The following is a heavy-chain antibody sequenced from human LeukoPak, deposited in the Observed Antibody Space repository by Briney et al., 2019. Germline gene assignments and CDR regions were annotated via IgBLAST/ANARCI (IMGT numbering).Heavy chain of an antibody. CDR2: IWYDGSNK. CDR1: GFTFSGDG. CDR3: AKDLHNPVDDY. V-gene: IGHV3-33*06. Sequence: SGGSLRLSCAASGFTFSGDGMHWVRQAPGKGLEWVAVIWYDGSNKYYAGSVKGRFTISGDNTKNTSYLQMNSLRAEHTAVYYCAKDLHNPVDDYWGQGTLVTVSS. D-gene: IGHD6-19*01. J-gene: IGHJ4*02.